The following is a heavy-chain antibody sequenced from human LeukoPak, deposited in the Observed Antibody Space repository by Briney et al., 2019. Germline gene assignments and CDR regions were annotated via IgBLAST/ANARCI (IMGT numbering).Heavy chain of an antibody. CDR1: GFTFSSYE. V-gene: IGHV3-48*03. J-gene: IGHJ4*02. Sequence: GGSLRLSCAASGFTFSSYEMNWVRQAPGKGLEWVSYISSSGSTMYYADSVKGRFTISRDNAKNSLYLQMNSLRAEDTAVYYCARGGYGSESSGYSPTIFDCWGQGTLVTVSS. CDR2: ISSSGSTM. D-gene: IGHD3-22*01. CDR3: ARGGYGSESSGYSPTIFDC.